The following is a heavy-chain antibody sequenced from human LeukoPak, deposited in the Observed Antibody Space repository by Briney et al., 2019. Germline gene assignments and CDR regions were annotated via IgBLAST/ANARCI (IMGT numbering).Heavy chain of an antibody. D-gene: IGHD5-12*01. CDR2: IYTSGST. CDR3: ARGGDAAPFDY. V-gene: IGHV4-61*02. J-gene: IGHJ4*02. Sequence: SETLSLTCAVSGGSITSGTYYWSWIRQPAGKGLEWIGRIYTSGSTNYNPSLKSRVTILFDTSKNQFSLKLSSVTPADTAVYYCARGGDAAPFDYWGQGTLVAVSS. CDR1: GGSITSGTYY.